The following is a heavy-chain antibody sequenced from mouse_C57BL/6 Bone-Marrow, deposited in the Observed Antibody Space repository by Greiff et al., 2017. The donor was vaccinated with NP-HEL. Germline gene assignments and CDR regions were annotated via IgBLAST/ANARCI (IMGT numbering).Heavy chain of an antibody. CDR1: GFTFSSYG. J-gene: IGHJ2*01. D-gene: IGHD2-1*01. Sequence: EVQLQESGGDLVKPGGSLKLSCAASGFTFSSYGMSWVRQTPDKRLEWVATISSGGSYTYYPDSVKGRFTISRDNAKNTLYLQMSSLKSEDTAMYYCARPYGNYFDYWGQGTTLTVSS. CDR3: ARPYGNYFDY. V-gene: IGHV5-6*01. CDR2: ISSGGSYT.